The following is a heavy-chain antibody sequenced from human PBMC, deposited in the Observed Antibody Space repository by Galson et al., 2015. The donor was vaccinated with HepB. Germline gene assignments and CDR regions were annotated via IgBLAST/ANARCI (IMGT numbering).Heavy chain of an antibody. V-gene: IGHV3-13*04. Sequence: SLRLSCAASGFTFSSYDMHWVRQATGRGLEWVSAIGTAGDTYYPGSVKGRFTISRENAKNSLYLQMNSLRAGDTAVYYCARGGSGWFPDFDYWGQGTLVTVSS. CDR3: ARGGSGWFPDFDY. CDR2: IGTAGDT. J-gene: IGHJ4*02. D-gene: IGHD6-19*01. CDR1: GFTFSSYD.